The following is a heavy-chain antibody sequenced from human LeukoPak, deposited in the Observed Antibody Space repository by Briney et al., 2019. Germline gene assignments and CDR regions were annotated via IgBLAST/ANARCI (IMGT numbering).Heavy chain of an antibody. V-gene: IGHV3-33*01. J-gene: IGHJ4*02. CDR3: ARTGVTERLDY. D-gene: IGHD3-10*01. Sequence: GGSLRLSCAASGFTFSNYGMHWVRQAPGKGLEWVALIRYDGSKKDYADSVKGRFTISRDNSKNTLHLQMNSLRAEDTAVYYCARTGVTERLDYWGQGTLVTVSS. CDR1: GFTFSNYG. CDR2: IRYDGSKK.